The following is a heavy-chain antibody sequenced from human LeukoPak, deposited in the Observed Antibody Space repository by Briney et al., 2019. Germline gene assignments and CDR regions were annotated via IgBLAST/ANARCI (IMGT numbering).Heavy chain of an antibody. D-gene: IGHD5-18*01. V-gene: IGHV4-4*09. CDR2: ICNSGGT. CDR3: ASCTLDTAIVDY. CDR1: GDSISTYY. Sequence: SETLSLTCTVSGDSISTYYWSWIWQPPGKGLEWIGCICNSGGTNYNPSLKSRVTISVDTSKNQFSLKLSSVTAADTAVYYCASCTLDTAIVDYWGQGTLVTVSS. J-gene: IGHJ4*02.